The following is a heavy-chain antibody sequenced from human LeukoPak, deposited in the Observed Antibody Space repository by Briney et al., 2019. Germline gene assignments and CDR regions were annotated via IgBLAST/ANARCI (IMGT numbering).Heavy chain of an antibody. V-gene: IGHV3-23*01. CDR1: GFSFSSYA. Sequence: PGGSLRLSCAASGFSFSSYAMGWVRQAPGKGLEWVSALTGSGGATYYADSVRGRFTISRDNSKNTLYLQMNSLRAEDTAIYYCAKHEGSCGGDCYSHFDYWGQGTLVTVSS. CDR3: AKHEGSCGGDCYSHFDY. D-gene: IGHD2-21*02. CDR2: LTGSGGAT. J-gene: IGHJ4*02.